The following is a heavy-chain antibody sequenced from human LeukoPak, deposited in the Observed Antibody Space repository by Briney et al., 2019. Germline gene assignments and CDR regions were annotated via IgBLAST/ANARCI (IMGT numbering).Heavy chain of an antibody. CDR3: ARHVGAWAFDI. CDR1: GGSISSYY. V-gene: IGHV4-59*08. CDR2: IYDKGNI. J-gene: IGHJ3*02. Sequence: PSETLSLTCTVSGGSISSYYWSWVRQSSGKGLEWVANIYDKGNIKNNPSLKSRVTISIDMSKNQVSLKLTSVTAADTAVYYCARHVGAWAFDIWGQGTMVTVSS.